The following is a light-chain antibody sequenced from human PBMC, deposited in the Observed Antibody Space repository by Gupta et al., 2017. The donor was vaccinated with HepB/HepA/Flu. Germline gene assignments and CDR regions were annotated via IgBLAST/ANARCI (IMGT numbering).Light chain of an antibody. V-gene: IGLV3-21*02. J-gene: IGLJ1*01. Sequence: SYVLTQSPSVSVAPGQTDGITCGGNNIGSKGVHWYQQKPGQAPVLVVYDDRDRPSGIPERVSGSNSGNTATLTISRVEAGDEADYYCQVWDSSSDHYVFGSGTKVTVL. CDR2: DDR. CDR3: QVWDSSSDHYV. CDR1: NIGSKG.